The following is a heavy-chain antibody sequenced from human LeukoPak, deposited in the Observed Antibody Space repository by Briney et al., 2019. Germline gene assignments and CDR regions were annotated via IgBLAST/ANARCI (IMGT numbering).Heavy chain of an antibody. CDR2: IYSGGST. J-gene: IGHJ4*02. V-gene: IGHV3-53*01. CDR1: GFTVSSNY. CDR3: ARVYGDGDY. D-gene: IGHD4-17*01. Sequence: GGSLRLSCAVSGFTVSSNYMSWVRQAPGKGLEWVSVIYSGGSTYYADSVKGRFTISRDNSKNTLYLQMNSLRAEDTAVYYCARVYGDGDYWGQGTLVTVSS.